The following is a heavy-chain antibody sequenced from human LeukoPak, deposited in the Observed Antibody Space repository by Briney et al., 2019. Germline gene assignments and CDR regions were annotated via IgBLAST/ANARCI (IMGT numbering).Heavy chain of an antibody. D-gene: IGHD3-10*01. V-gene: IGHV3-30*04. CDR1: GFTFSSYA. J-gene: IGHJ4*02. CDR2: ISYDGSKK. Sequence: GGSLRLSCAASGFTFSSYAMHWVRQAPGKGLEWVAVISYDGSKKYYADSVKGRFTISRDNSKNTLYLQMNSLRAEDTAVYYSARDLLDTYYYGSGSYEGPDYWGQGTLVTVSS. CDR3: ARDLLDTYYYGSGSYEGPDY.